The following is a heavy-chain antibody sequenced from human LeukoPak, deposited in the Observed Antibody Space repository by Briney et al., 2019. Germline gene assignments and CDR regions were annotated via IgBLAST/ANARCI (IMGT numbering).Heavy chain of an antibody. D-gene: IGHD2/OR15-2a*01. CDR3: AKTLLTFCNWKGGAFDY. V-gene: IGHV3-21*01. J-gene: IGHJ4*02. CDR2: ISSSSSYI. CDR1: GFTFSSYS. Sequence: GGSLRLSCAASGFTFSSYSMNWVRQAPGKGLEWVSSISSSSSYIYYADSVKGRFTISRDSAKNSLYLQMNSLRAEDTAVYYCAKTLLTFCNWKGGAFDYWGQGTLVTVSS.